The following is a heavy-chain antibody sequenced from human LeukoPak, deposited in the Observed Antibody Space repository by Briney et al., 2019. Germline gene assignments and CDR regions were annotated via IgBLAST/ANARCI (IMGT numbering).Heavy chain of an antibody. Sequence: GGSLRFSCAASGFTFRNKDMDWVRQAPGKGLEWVALISYEGSNTYYADSVKGRFTISRDNSKNTLFLQMNTLRPEDTAVYYCAKALGSSWYNNYFDYWGQGTLVTVSP. CDR3: AKALGSSWYNNYFDY. CDR1: GFTFRNKD. J-gene: IGHJ4*02. D-gene: IGHD6-13*01. V-gene: IGHV3-30*18. CDR2: ISYEGSNT.